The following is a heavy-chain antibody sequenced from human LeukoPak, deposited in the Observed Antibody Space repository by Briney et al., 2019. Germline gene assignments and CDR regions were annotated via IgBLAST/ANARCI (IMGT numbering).Heavy chain of an antibody. V-gene: IGHV1-24*01. CDR2: FDPEDGET. Sequence: GASVKVSCKVSGYTLTELSMHWVRQAPGKGLEWMGGFDPEDGETIYAQKFQGRVTMTEDTSTDTAYMELSSLRSEDTAVYYCARGYSSSWFSAFDIWGQGTMVTVSS. CDR1: GYTLTELS. CDR3: ARGYSSSWFSAFDI. D-gene: IGHD6-13*01. J-gene: IGHJ3*02.